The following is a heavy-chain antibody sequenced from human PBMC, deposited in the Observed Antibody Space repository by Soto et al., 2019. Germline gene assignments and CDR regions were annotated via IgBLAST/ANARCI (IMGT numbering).Heavy chain of an antibody. V-gene: IGHV3-15*07. CDR1: GFTFSNAL. CDR3: TTGELLGY. D-gene: IGHD1-26*01. Sequence: GGSLRLSCAASGFTFSNALMNWVRQAPGKGLEWVGRIRSKTVGGTTDYAAPVKGRFTISRDDSKNTVYLQMNSLKTEDTAVYYCTTGELLGYWGQGTLVTVSS. J-gene: IGHJ4*02. CDR2: IRSKTVGGTT.